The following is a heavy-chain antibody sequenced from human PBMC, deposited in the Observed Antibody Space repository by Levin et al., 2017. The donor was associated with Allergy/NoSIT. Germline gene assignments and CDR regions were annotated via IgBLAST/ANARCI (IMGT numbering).Heavy chain of an antibody. CDR2: INSDGSIT. CDR1: GFAFSSYW. Sequence: GESLKISCAASGFAFSSYWMHWVRQAPGKGLVWVSRINSDGSITNYADSVKGRFTISRDNAKNTLYLQMNSLGAEDTAVYYCVRLLDRDYWGQGTLVTVSS. CDR3: VRLLDRDY. V-gene: IGHV3-74*01. J-gene: IGHJ4*02.